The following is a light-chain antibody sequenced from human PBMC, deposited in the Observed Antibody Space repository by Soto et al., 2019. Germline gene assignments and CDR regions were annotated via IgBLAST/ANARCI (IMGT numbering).Light chain of an antibody. CDR2: GNS. V-gene: IGLV1-40*01. CDR1: SSNIGAGYD. CDR3: QSYDSSLRVGVV. Sequence: QSVLTQPPSVAGAPGQRVTISCTWSSSNIGAGYDVHWYQQLPGTAPKLLIYGNSNRPSGVPDRFSGSKSGTSASLAITGLQAEDEADYCCQSYDSSLRVGVVFGGGTKLTVL. J-gene: IGLJ2*01.